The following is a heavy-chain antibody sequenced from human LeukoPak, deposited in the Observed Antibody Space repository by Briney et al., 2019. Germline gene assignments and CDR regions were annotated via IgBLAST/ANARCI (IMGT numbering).Heavy chain of an antibody. D-gene: IGHD5-24*01. CDR3: VREARESGGFDY. J-gene: IGHJ4*02. Sequence: HPGGSLRLSCAASGFTFSSHAMNWVRQAPGKGLEWVSYISSSSTNIYYADSVKGRFTISRDNAKNSLYLQMNSLRAEDTAVYYCVREARESGGFDYWGQGTLVTVSS. CDR2: ISSSSTNI. CDR1: GFTFSSHA. V-gene: IGHV3-48*04.